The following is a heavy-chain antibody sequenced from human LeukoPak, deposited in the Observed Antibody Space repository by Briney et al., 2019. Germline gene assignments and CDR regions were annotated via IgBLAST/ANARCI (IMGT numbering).Heavy chain of an antibody. CDR3: ARTKSQSGSYRYYFDS. V-gene: IGHV4-61*08. CDR1: GGSVGSGGHF. J-gene: IGHJ4*02. D-gene: IGHD1-26*01. Sequence: SETLSLTCAVSGGSVGSGGHFWSWIRQPPGKGLEWIGYIYSTGSTNYNPSLKSRITMSVDTSKNQFSLKLSSVIAADTAVYYCARTKSQSGSYRYYFDSWDQGTLVTVSS. CDR2: IYSTGST.